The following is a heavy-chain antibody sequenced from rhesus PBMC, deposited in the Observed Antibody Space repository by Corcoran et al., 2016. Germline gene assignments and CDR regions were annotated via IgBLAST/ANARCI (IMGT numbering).Heavy chain of an antibody. CDR2: IYGSRGSN. CDR1: GGSSRDNYY. CDR3: SRGKDWNDWAY. V-gene: IGHV4S9*01. J-gene: IGHJ4*01. D-gene: IGHD1-7*02. Sequence: QVQLQESGPGLVKPSETLSVTCAVSGGSSRDNYYWNWIRPTPGKGLEWIGNIYGSRGSNYFTPALRSRVTSSKDTSKNQFALKRSAVTAADTAVYYCSRGKDWNDWAYWGQGVLVTVSS.